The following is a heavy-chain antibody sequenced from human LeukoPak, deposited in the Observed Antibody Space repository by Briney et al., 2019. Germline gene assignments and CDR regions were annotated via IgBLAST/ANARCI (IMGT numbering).Heavy chain of an antibody. D-gene: IGHD3-16*01. CDR3: ARAVDVADY. Sequence: PGGSLRLTCAASGFIFTDHWMSWVRQAPGKGLEWVANIKEDESTKFYADSVRGRFTISRDNAKSSVYLQMNNLRVEDTALYYRARAVDVADYWGRGTLVTVSS. CDR1: GFIFTDHW. J-gene: IGHJ4*02. V-gene: IGHV3-7*01. CDR2: IKEDESTK.